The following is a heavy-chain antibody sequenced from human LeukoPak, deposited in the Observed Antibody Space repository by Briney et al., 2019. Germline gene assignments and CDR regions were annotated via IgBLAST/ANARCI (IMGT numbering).Heavy chain of an antibody. J-gene: IGHJ5*02. CDR1: GVSFSGYY. Sequence: PSETLSLTCAVYGVSFSGYYWSWIRQPPGKGLEWIGEINHSGSTNYNPSLKSRVTISVDTSKNQFSLKLSSVTAADTAVYYCARDANYYGSGSFWFDPWGQGTLVTVSS. CDR2: INHSGST. V-gene: IGHV4-34*01. D-gene: IGHD3-10*01. CDR3: ARDANYYGSGSFWFDP.